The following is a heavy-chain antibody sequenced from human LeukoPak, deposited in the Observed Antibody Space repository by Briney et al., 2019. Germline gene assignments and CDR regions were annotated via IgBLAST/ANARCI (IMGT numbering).Heavy chain of an antibody. D-gene: IGHD6-13*01. CDR2: IRYDGSEK. CDR1: GFNFNSYD. V-gene: IGHV3-30*02. J-gene: IGHJ4*02. CDR3: ATSVTGYSRPFYY. Sequence: GGSLRLSCAASGFNFNSYDMQWVRQSPRKGLEWVTFIRYDGSEKYYVDSVEGRFTISRDNSKNTLYLQMNSLRAEDTAEYYYATSVTGYSRPFYYWRQATLVTVSP.